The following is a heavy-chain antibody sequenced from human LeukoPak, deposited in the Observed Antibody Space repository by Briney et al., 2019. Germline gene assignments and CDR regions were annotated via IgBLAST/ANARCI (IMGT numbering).Heavy chain of an antibody. Sequence: ASVKVSCKVSGYTLTKLSMHWVRQAPGKGLEWMGTFDPEDGERLYAQKFQGRLTMTEDTSTDTAYMELSSLRSEDTAVYYCARGFYDYVWGSYRQWGQGTLVTVSS. CDR1: GYTLTKLS. J-gene: IGHJ4*02. V-gene: IGHV1-24*01. D-gene: IGHD3-16*02. CDR3: ARGFYDYVWGSYRQ. CDR2: FDPEDGER.